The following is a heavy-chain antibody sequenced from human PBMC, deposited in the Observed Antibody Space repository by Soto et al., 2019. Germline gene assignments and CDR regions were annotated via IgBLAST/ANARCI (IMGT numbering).Heavy chain of an antibody. CDR1: GDSISSACF. V-gene: IGHV4-38-2*01. CDR2: IYHSGST. D-gene: IGHD2-8*01. Sequence: SETLSLTRAVSGDSISSACFRAWIRQPPGKGLEWIGSIYHSGSTYYNPSFNSRVTISVDTSKNQLSLNLTSVSAADTAVYYCARAPMVLSRSYFDSGGQGTPVTVSS. J-gene: IGHJ4*02. CDR3: ARAPMVLSRSYFDS.